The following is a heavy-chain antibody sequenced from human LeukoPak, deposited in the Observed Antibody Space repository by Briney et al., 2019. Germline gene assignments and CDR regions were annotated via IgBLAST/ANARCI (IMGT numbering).Heavy chain of an antibody. CDR1: GDSASSYY. V-gene: IGHV4-59*02. J-gene: IGHJ6*03. CDR2: ISSGNT. D-gene: IGHD4-17*01. CDR3: ARIDYDDYSFYYYYTYF. Sequence: SETLSLTCSGPGDSASSYYWSWIRQPPGKGLEWIGYISSGNTNYNPSLKSRVTISVDTSKNQFSLNLNSVTAADTAVCYCARIDYDDYSFYYYYTYFWGKGTTVTVSS.